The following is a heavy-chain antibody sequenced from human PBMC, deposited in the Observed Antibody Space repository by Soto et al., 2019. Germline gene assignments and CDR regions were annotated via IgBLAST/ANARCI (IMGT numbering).Heavy chain of an antibody. CDR1: GGSISNGDYY. J-gene: IGHJ6*02. V-gene: IGHV4-30-4*01. CDR3: ARVSGHYYYGVDV. Sequence: QVQLQESGPGLVKPSETLSLTCNVFGGSISNGDYYWSWIRQPPGKGLQYIGYIYYGGNTNYNPSLTSRLTMSIDRSANHFSLTLTSVTAADTAVYYCARVSGHYYYGVDVWRQGTTVIVSS. CDR2: IYYGGNT.